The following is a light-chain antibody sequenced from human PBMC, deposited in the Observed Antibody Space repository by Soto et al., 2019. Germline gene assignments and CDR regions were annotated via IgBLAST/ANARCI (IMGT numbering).Light chain of an antibody. J-gene: IGKJ1*01. CDR1: QSVSNW. Sequence: DIQMTQSPSARSASVGDRVTITCRASQSVSNWLAWYRQKPGEAPKLLIYEGSNLERGVPSRFSGSVSGTEFTLTISSLPPNDFATFYCQQYDTYYRTFGQGTKVEVK. V-gene: IGKV1-5*03. CDR3: QQYDTYYRT. CDR2: EGS.